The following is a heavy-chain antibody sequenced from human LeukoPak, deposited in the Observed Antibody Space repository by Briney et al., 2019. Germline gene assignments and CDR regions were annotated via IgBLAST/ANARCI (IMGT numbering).Heavy chain of an antibody. Sequence: SETLSLTCTVSGGSISSYYWGWIRQPPGKGLEWIGSIYYSGSTYYNPSLESRVTISVDTSKNQFSLKLSSVTAADTAVYYCARRPSSSYEDAFDIWGQGTMVTVSS. V-gene: IGHV4-39*01. CDR2: IYYSGST. D-gene: IGHD6-13*01. CDR3: ARRPSSSYEDAFDI. J-gene: IGHJ3*02. CDR1: GGSISSYY.